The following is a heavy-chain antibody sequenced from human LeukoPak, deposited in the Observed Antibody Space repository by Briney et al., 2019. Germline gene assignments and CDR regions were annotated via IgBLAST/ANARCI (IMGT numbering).Heavy chain of an antibody. V-gene: IGHV4-34*01. J-gene: IGHJ4*02. CDR2: INHSGST. CDR1: GGSFSGYY. D-gene: IGHD6-13*01. Sequence: SETLSLTCAVYGGSFSGYYWSWIRQPPGKGLEWIGEINHSGSTNYNPSLKSRVTISVDTSKNQFSLKLSSVTAADTAVYYCARDYPIGSSWYRRKWTRYYFDYWGQGTLVTVSS. CDR3: ARDYPIGSSWYRRKWTRYYFDY.